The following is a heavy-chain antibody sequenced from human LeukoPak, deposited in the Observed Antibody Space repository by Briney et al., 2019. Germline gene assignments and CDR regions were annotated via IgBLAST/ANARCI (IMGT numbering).Heavy chain of an antibody. CDR1: GGSISNYY. V-gene: IGHV4-4*07. CDR3: ARVAYGDYYFDY. J-gene: IGHJ4*02. D-gene: IGHD4-17*01. Sequence: PPETLSLTCTVSGGSISNYYWSWIRQPAEKGLEWIGRIYFTGSTNYNPSLKSRVTMSVDTSKNQFSLKLTSVTAADTAIYYCARVAYGDYYFDYWGQGTLVTVSS. CDR2: IYFTGST.